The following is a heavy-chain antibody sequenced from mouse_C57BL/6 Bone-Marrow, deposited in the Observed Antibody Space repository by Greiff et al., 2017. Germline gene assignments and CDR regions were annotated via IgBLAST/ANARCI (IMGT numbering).Heavy chain of an antibody. CDR2: INPNNGGT. Sequence: VQLQQSGPELVKPGASVKISCKASGYTFTDYYMNWVKQSHGKSLEWIGDINPNNGGTSYNQKFKGKATLTVDKSSSTAYMELRRLTSEDSAFYYCAYYGSSYSASDYWGQGTSVTVSS. D-gene: IGHD1-1*01. CDR3: AYYGSSYSASDY. J-gene: IGHJ4*01. V-gene: IGHV1-26*01. CDR1: GYTFTDYY.